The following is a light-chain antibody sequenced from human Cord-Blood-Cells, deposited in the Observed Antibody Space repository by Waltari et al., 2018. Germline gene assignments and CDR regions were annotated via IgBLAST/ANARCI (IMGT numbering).Light chain of an antibody. J-gene: IGKJ1*01. Sequence: DIQMTQSPSTLSASVGDRVTIPCRASQSISSWLAWYQQKPGKAPKLLIYKASSLESWVPSRFSGSGSGTEFTLTISSLQPDDFATYYCQQYNSYSQTFGQGTKVEIK. CDR2: KAS. CDR1: QSISSW. CDR3: QQYNSYSQT. V-gene: IGKV1-5*03.